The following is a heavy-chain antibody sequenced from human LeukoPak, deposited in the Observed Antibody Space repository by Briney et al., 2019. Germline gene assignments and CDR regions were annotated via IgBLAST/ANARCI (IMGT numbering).Heavy chain of an antibody. CDR3: AGLYSGSYYVGFDY. J-gene: IGHJ4*02. Sequence: ASVKVSCKASGGTFSSYAISWVRQAPGQGLEWMGGIIPIFGTANYAQKFQGRVTITADESTSTAYMELSSLRSEDTAVYYCAGLYSGSYYVGFDYWGQGTLVSVSS. V-gene: IGHV1-69*13. CDR1: GGTFSSYA. CDR2: IIPIFGTA. D-gene: IGHD1-26*01.